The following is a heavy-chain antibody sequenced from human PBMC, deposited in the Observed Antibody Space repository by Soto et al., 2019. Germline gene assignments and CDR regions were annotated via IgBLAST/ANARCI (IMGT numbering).Heavy chain of an antibody. V-gene: IGHV4-34*09. Sequence: SETLSLTCAVYGGSFSGYYWTWIRQPPGTGLEWIGEINHSGSTNYNPSLKSRITISIDTSKNQFSLKLSSVTAADSAVYYCASGYKFPFHYWGHGTLVTVSS. CDR3: ASGYKFPFHY. CDR2: INHSGST. CDR1: GGSFSGYY. D-gene: IGHD6-25*01. J-gene: IGHJ4*01.